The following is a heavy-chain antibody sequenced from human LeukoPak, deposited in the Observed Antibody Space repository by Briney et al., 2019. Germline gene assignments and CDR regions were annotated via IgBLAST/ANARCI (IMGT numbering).Heavy chain of an antibody. Sequence: SVTVSCKASGFTFASTAVQWVRQARGQRLEWIGWILVGSGNTNYAQMFQERVTLTWDVSTSTAYMVLSSLRSEDTAIYYCASDPPYTSSSAWWGQGTLVTVSS. D-gene: IGHD2-2*01. J-gene: IGHJ4*02. V-gene: IGHV1-58*01. CDR2: ILVGSGNT. CDR3: ASDPPYTSSSAW. CDR1: GFTFASTA.